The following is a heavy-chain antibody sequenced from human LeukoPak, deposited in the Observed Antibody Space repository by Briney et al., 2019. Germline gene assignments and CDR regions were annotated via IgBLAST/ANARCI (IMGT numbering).Heavy chain of an antibody. D-gene: IGHD2-15*01. CDR2: INGDGSTT. V-gene: IGHV3-74*01. CDR1: GFTFSGYW. Sequence: GGSLRLSCAASGFTFSGYWMHWVRQAPGKGLLWVSRINGDGSTTTYADSVKGRFTISRGNAKNTLYLQVNSLRAEDTAVYYCARGRGPYSHDASDFWGQGTKVTVSS. J-gene: IGHJ3*01. CDR3: ARGRGPYSHDASDF.